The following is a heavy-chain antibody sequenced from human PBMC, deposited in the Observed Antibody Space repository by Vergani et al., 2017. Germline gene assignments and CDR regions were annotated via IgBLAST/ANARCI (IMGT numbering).Heavy chain of an antibody. J-gene: IGHJ4*02. V-gene: IGHV1-69*01. Sequence: QVQVVQSGAEVKKSGASVKVSCKASGGTFSSYAISWVRQAPGQGLEWMGGIIPIFGTANYAQKFQGRVTITADESTSTAYMELSSLRSEDTAVYYCARGYCSSTSCFYFDYWGQGTLVTVSS. CDR3: ARGYCSSTSCFYFDY. CDR1: GGTFSSYA. D-gene: IGHD2-2*01. CDR2: IIPIFGTA.